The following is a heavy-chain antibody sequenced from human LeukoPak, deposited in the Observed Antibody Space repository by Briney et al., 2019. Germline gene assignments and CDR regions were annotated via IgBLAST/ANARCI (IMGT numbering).Heavy chain of an antibody. V-gene: IGHV1-2*02. D-gene: IGHD3-22*01. CDR1: GYTFTGYY. Sequence: ASVKVSCKASGYTFTGYYMHWVRQAPGQGLEWMGWINPNSGGTNYAQKFQGRVTMTRDTSISTAYMELSRLRSDDTAVYYCARTRYYYDSSGVDWGQGTLVTVSS. J-gene: IGHJ4*02. CDR2: INPNSGGT. CDR3: ARTRYYYDSSGVD.